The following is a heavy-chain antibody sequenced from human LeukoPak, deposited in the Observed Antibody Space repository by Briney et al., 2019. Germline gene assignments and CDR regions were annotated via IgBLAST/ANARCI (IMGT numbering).Heavy chain of an antibody. J-gene: IGHJ3*02. D-gene: IGHD2-21*01. V-gene: IGHV1-2*02. CDR2: INPNSGGT. Sequence: ASVKVSCKASGYTFTGYYMHWVRQAPGQGLEWMGWINPNSGGTNYAQKFQGRVTMTRDTSTSTVYMELSSLRSEDAAVYYCACVVRGAFDIWGQGTLVTVSS. CDR3: ACVVRGAFDI. CDR1: GYTFTGYY.